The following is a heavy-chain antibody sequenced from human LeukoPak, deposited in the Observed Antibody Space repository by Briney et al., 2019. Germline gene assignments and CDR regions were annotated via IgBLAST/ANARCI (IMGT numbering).Heavy chain of an antibody. Sequence: TSETLSLTCTVSGSSISSYYWSWIRQPPGKGLEWIGYIYYSGSTNYNPSLKSRVTISVDASKNQFSLKLSSVTAADTAVYYCARHYGPWGQGTLVTVS. CDR3: ARHYGP. J-gene: IGHJ5*02. D-gene: IGHD3-16*01. V-gene: IGHV4-59*08. CDR1: GSSISSYY. CDR2: IYYSGST.